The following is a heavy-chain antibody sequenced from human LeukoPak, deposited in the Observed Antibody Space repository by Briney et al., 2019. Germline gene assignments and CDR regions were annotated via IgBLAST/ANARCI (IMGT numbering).Heavy chain of an antibody. D-gene: IGHD6-19*01. V-gene: IGHV3-23*01. CDR1: GFTFSSYA. J-gene: IGHJ6*02. CDR3: AKDFGSGWYVSPDHEVTV. CDR2: ISGSGGST. Sequence: GGSLRLSCAASGFTFSSYAMSWVRQAPGKGLEWVSAISGSGGSTYYADSVKGRFTISRDNSKNTLYLQMNSLRAEDTAVYYCAKDFGSGWYVSPDHEVTVWGQGTTVTVSS.